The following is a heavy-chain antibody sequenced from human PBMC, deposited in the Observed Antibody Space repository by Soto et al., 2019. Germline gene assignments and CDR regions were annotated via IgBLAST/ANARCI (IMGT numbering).Heavy chain of an antibody. Sequence: QVQLQESGPGLVKPSGTLSLTCAVSGAPIGTSNWWSWVRQSPGKGLEWIGEIHDSGSTKYNPSLKSRVTISLDKSKNQFSLNVSSVTAADTAVYYCARLKTYDILNKSDYGGQGSLVTVSS. CDR1: GAPIGTSNW. CDR2: IHDSGST. CDR3: ARLKTYDILNKSDY. V-gene: IGHV4-4*02. D-gene: IGHD3-9*01. J-gene: IGHJ4*02.